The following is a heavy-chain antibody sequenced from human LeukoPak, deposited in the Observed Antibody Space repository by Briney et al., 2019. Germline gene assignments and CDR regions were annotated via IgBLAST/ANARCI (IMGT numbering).Heavy chain of an antibody. V-gene: IGHV4-31*03. CDR1: GGSISSGGYY. D-gene: IGHD3-10*01. Sequence: SETLSLTCTVSGGSISSGGYYWSWIRQHPGKGLEWIGYIYYSGSTYHNPSLKSRVTISVDTSKNQFSLKLSSVTAADTAVYYCARVDYYGSGYYGKDVWGQGTTVTVSS. J-gene: IGHJ6*02. CDR2: IYYSGST. CDR3: ARVDYYGSGYYGKDV.